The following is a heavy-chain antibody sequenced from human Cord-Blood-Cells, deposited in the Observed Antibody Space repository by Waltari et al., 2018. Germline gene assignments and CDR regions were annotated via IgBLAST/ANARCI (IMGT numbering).Heavy chain of an antibody. CDR1: GGSFSGYY. J-gene: IGHJ4*02. V-gene: IGHV4-34*01. Sequence: QVKLQQWGAGLLKPSETLSLTCAVSGGSFSGYYWSLIRQPPGKGREWIGETNQSGSTNYNPSLKRRVTISVDPSKNQSSLKLSSVTAADTAVYYCARGRGSGWYYVDYWGQGTLVTVSS. CDR3: ARGRGSGWYYVDY. CDR2: TNQSGST. D-gene: IGHD6-19*01.